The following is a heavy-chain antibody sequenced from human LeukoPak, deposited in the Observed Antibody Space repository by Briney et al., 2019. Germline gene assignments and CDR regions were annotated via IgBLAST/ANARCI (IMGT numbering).Heavy chain of an antibody. V-gene: IGHV4-34*01. CDR3: AKVNPVGSPTYYYYYMDV. Sequence: SETLSLTCGVYGGSFSGYYWTWIRQPPGKGLEWIGEISHSGSTNYKPSLKSRVTISVNTAKKQFSLILSSVTAADTAVYYCAKVNPVGSPTYYYYYMDVWGKGTTVTISS. CDR2: ISHSGST. D-gene: IGHD4-23*01. J-gene: IGHJ6*03. CDR1: GGSFSGYY.